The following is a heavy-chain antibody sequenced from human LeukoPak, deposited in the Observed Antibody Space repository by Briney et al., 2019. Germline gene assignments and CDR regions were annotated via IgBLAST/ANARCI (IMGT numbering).Heavy chain of an antibody. CDR2: IYYSGST. D-gene: IGHD6-13*01. J-gene: IGHJ6*02. Sequence: PSETLSLTCTVSGGSISSGGYYWSWIRQHPGKGLEWIVYIYYSGSTYYNPSLKSRVTISVDTSKNQFSLKLSSVTAADTAVYYCARRNSSSWYYYYYGMDVWGQGTTVTVSS. CDR1: GGSISSGGYY. CDR3: ARRNSSSWYYYYYGMDV. V-gene: IGHV4-31*03.